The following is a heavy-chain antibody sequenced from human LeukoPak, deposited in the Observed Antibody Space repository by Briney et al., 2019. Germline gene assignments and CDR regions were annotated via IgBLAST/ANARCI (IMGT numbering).Heavy chain of an antibody. CDR1: GFTFDDYA. D-gene: IGHD6-19*01. Sequence: PGGSLRLSCAASGFTFDDYAMHWVRQAPGKGLEWVSGISWNSGSIGYADSVKGRFTISRDNAKNSLYLQMNSLRAEDTAVYYCAREAHGAAVAGTPDYMDVWGKGTTVTVSS. CDR2: ISWNSGSI. V-gene: IGHV3-9*01. CDR3: AREAHGAAVAGTPDYMDV. J-gene: IGHJ6*03.